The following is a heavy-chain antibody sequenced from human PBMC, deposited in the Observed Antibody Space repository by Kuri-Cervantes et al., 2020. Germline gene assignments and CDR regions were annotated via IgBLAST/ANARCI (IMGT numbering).Heavy chain of an antibody. Sequence: GESLKISWAASGFTFNYYSMNWIRQAPGKGLEWVSSISSSSRYIQYADSVKGRFTISRDNAKKSLYLQMNSLRAEDTAVYYCARTVGYSNNWPFDYWGQGILVTVSS. D-gene: IGHD5-12*01. CDR2: ISSSSRYI. CDR3: ARTVGYSNNWPFDY. CDR1: GFTFNYYS. V-gene: IGHV3-21*01. J-gene: IGHJ4*02.